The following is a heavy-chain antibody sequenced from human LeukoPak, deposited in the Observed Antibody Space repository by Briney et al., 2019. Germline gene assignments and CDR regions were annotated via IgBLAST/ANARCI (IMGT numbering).Heavy chain of an antibody. CDR1: GFTFSSYA. D-gene: IGHD3-22*01. J-gene: IGHJ4*02. CDR3: AKDPERYYDSSGYYSY. Sequence: GGSLRLSCAASGFTFSSYAMSWVRQAPGKGLEWVSAISGSGSGTYFADSVKGRFSISRDNSKNTLYLQMNSLRAEDTAVYYCAKDPERYYDSSGYYSYWGQGTLVTVSS. V-gene: IGHV3-23*01. CDR2: ISGSGSGT.